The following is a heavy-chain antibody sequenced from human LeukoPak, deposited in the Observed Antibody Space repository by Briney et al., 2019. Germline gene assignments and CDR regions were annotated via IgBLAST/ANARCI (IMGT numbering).Heavy chain of an antibody. J-gene: IGHJ4*02. CDR1: GFTFSSYA. CDR2: ISGSGGST. Sequence: GGSLRLSCAASGFTFSSYAMSWVRQAPGKGLEWVSAISGSGGSTYYADSVKGRFTISRDNSKNTLYLQMNSLRGEDTAVYYCATDCSSTSCFDYWGQGTLVTVSS. D-gene: IGHD2-2*01. CDR3: ATDCSSTSCFDY. V-gene: IGHV3-23*01.